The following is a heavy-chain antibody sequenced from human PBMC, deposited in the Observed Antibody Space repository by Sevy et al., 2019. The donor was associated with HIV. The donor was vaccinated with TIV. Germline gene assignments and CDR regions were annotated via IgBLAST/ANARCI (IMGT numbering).Heavy chain of an antibody. D-gene: IGHD3-3*01. CDR2: FYYTGST. CDR3: ARQGGVVDYGMDV. J-gene: IGHJ6*02. Sequence: SETLSLTCTVSGGSISPYYWSWIRQPPGKGLEWVGYFYYTGSTNYNPSLEGRFTISVDASKNQFFLKLTSLTAADTAVYYCARQGGVVDYGMDVWGQGTTVTVSS. V-gene: IGHV4-59*01. CDR1: GGSISPYY.